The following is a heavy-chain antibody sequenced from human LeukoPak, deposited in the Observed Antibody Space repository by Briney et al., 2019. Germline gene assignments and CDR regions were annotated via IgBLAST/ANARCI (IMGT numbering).Heavy chain of an antibody. CDR2: ISYDGSNK. D-gene: IGHD2/OR15-2a*01. V-gene: IGHV3-30*18. CDR1: GFTISSYG. Sequence: PGGSLRLSCAASGFTISSYGMHWVRQAPGKGLEWVAVISYDGSNKYYADSVKGRFTISRDNSKNTLYLQMNSLRAEDTAVYYCAKDLRPSPSPVLYDWFDPWGQGTLVTVSS. J-gene: IGHJ5*02. CDR3: AKDLRPSPSPVLYDWFDP.